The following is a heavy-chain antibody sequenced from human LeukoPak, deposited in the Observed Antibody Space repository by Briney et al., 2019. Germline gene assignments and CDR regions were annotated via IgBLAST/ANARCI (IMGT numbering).Heavy chain of an antibody. Sequence: GGSLRLSCAASGLTFSSCAMSWVRQAPGKGLEWVSAISGSGATTHYADSVRGRFTISRDNTKDTLHLQMNSLRAEDTAVYWCAKPSDSGWYDDWGQGTLVTVSS. CDR3: AKPSDSGWYDD. CDR1: GLTFSSCA. D-gene: IGHD6-19*01. J-gene: IGHJ5*02. CDR2: ISGSGATT. V-gene: IGHV3-23*01.